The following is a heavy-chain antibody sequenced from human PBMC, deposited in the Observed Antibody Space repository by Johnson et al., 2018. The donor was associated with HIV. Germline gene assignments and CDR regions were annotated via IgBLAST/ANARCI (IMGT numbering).Heavy chain of an antibody. CDR1: GFTVSSNY. J-gene: IGHJ3*02. Sequence: VQLVESGGGLIQPGGSLRLSCAASGFTVSSNYMSWVRQAPGKGLEWVAAISGSGGSTYYADSVKGRFTISRDNTKNTLHLQMNSLRADDTAVYYCARAYSYGAFDIWGQGTRVTVSS. CDR3: ARAYSYGAFDI. V-gene: IGHV3-53*01. CDR2: SGSGGST. D-gene: IGHD5-18*01.